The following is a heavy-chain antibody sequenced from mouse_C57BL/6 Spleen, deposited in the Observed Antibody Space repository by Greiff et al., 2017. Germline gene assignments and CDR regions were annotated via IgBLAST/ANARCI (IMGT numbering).Heavy chain of an antibody. CDR2: IYPGDGDT. V-gene: IGHV1-82*01. J-gene: IGHJ4*01. CDR3: VRGASTVGATEAYYAMDY. CDR1: GYAFSSSW. Sequence: QVQLQQSGPELVKPGASVKISCKASGYAFSSSWMNWVKQRPGKGLEWIGRIYPGDGDTNYNGKFKGKAKLTADKSSSTTYMELSSLTSEYSAVYFCVRGASTVGATEAYYAMDYWGQGTSVTVAS. D-gene: IGHD1-1*01.